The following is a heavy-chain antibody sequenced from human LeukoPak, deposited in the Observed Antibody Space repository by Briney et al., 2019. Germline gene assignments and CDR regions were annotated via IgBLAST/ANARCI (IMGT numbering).Heavy chain of an antibody. CDR2: IGAYNGNT. CDR1: GYTFTSYG. Sequence: VAAVKVSCKASGYTFTSYGINWVRQAPGQGLERMGWIGAYNGNTNYAQKLEGRITMTTEPSTSTAYMELRSLRSDDSAVYYCARSYSSGWYYFDYWGQGTVVTVSS. CDR3: ARSYSSGWYYFDY. V-gene: IGHV1-18*04. D-gene: IGHD6-13*01. J-gene: IGHJ4*02.